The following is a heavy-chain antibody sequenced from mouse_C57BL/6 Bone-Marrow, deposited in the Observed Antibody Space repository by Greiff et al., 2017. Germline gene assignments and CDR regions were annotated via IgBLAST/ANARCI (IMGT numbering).Heavy chain of an antibody. J-gene: IGHJ4*01. V-gene: IGHV1-64*01. CDR2: MHPNGGSP. D-gene: IGHD2-4*01. CDR1: GYTFTNYW. CDR3: ARSYDYDDYTMDY. Sequence: VQLQQPGAELVQPGASVKLSCKASGYTFTNYWMHWVKQRPGQGLEWIGMMHPNGGSPDYNEKFTSEATLSVDKSSRTAYMELSSLTSEDSAVYYCARSYDYDDYTMDYWGQGTSVTVSS.